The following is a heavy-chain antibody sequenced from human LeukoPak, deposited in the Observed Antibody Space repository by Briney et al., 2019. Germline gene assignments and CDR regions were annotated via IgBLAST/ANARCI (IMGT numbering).Heavy chain of an antibody. Sequence: SETLSLTCTVSGVSISSYYWSWIRQPPGKGLEWIGYIYYSGSTNYNPSLRSRVTISVDTSKNQFSLRLSSVTAADTAVYYCARGRRVPAAIYYYYYYMDVWGKGTTVTISS. CDR2: IYYSGST. J-gene: IGHJ6*03. CDR3: ARGRRVPAAIYYYYYYMDV. CDR1: GVSISSYY. V-gene: IGHV4-59*01. D-gene: IGHD2-2*01.